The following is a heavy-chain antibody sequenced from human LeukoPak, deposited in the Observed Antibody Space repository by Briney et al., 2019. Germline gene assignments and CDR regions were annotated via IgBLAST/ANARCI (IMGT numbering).Heavy chain of an antibody. D-gene: IGHD2-2*01. Sequence: ASVKVSCKASGYTFTGYYMHWVRQAPGQGLEWMGWINPNSGGTNYAQKFQGRVTMTRDTSISTAYMELSRLRSDDTAVYYCARDRDNYCSSTNCSPGAFDIWGQGTMVTVSS. CDR2: INPNSGGT. V-gene: IGHV1-2*02. CDR3: ARDRDNYCSSTNCSPGAFDI. CDR1: GYTFTGYY. J-gene: IGHJ3*02.